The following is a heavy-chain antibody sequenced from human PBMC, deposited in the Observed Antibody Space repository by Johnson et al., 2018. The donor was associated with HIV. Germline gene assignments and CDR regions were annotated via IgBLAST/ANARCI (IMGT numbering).Heavy chain of an antibody. D-gene: IGHD4-17*01. CDR1: RFTFSKYA. V-gene: IGHV3-30*04. CDR3: ARAVDYGDSLCAFDI. Sequence: QVQLVESGGGVVQPGKSLRLSCAASRFTFSKYAMHWVRQAPGKGLEWVAVISYDATNKYYTDSVKGRFTISRDNSKNTLYLQMNSLRPEDTAVYYCARAVDYGDSLCAFDIWGQGTMVTVSS. CDR2: ISYDATNK. J-gene: IGHJ3*02.